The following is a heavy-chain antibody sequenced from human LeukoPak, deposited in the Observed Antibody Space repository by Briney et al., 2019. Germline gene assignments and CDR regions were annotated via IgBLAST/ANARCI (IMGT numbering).Heavy chain of an antibody. CDR1: GFTFSSYA. V-gene: IGHV3-64*01. CDR3: ARSGDYYDSSGYYVPAGYYYYGMDV. D-gene: IGHD3-22*01. J-gene: IGHJ6*02. Sequence: PGGSLRLSCAASGFTFSSYAMHWVRQAPGKGLEYVSAISSNGGSTYYANSVKGRFTISRDNSKNTPYLQMGSLRAEDMAVYYCARSGDYYDSSGYYVPAGYYYYGMDVWGQGTTVTVSS. CDR2: ISSNGGST.